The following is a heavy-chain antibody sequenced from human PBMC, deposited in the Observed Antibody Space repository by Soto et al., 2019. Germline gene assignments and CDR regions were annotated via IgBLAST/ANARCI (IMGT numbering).Heavy chain of an antibody. D-gene: IGHD3-10*01. CDR2: ISSSSSYI. J-gene: IGHJ4*02. Sequence: GGSLRLSCAASGFALSSYSMNWVRQAPGKGLEWVSSISSSSSYIYYADSVKGRFTISRDNAKNSLYLQMNSLRAEDTAVYYCARDRLYGSGSLFFDYWGQGTLVTVSS. CDR1: GFALSSYS. CDR3: ARDRLYGSGSLFFDY. V-gene: IGHV3-21*01.